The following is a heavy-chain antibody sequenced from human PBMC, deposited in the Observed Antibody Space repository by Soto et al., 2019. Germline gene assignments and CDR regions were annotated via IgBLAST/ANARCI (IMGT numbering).Heavy chain of an antibody. D-gene: IGHD6-19*01. J-gene: IGHJ4*02. Sequence: GASVKVSCKASGYTFTSYAMHWVRQAPAQRLEWMGWINAGNGNTKYSQKFQGRVTITRDTSASTAYMELSSLRSEDTAVYYCARIDTSGPIYSSGWHYFDYWGQGTLVTVSS. V-gene: IGHV1-3*01. CDR2: INAGNGNT. CDR1: GYTFTSYA. CDR3: ARIDTSGPIYSSGWHYFDY.